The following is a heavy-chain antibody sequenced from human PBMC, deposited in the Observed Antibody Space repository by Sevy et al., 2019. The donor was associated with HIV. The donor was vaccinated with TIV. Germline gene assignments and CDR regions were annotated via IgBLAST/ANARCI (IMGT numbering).Heavy chain of an antibody. Sequence: SETLSLTCTVSGGSISSYYWSWIRPPGKGLEWIGYIYYSGSTNYNPSLKSRVTISVDTSKNQFSLKLSSVTAADTAVYYCARDMLGYCSSTSCYAEGYFDYWGQGTLVTVSS. CDR3: ARDMLGYCSSTSCYAEGYFDY. J-gene: IGHJ4*02. D-gene: IGHD2-2*01. CDR2: IYYSGST. CDR1: GGSISSYY. V-gene: IGHV4-59*01.